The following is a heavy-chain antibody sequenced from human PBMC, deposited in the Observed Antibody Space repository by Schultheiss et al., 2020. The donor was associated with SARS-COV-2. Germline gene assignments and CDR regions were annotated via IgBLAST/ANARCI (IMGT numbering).Heavy chain of an antibody. V-gene: IGHV3-33*08. CDR1: GGSISSSNW. CDR3: ARDSDSSGYSSGDFDY. D-gene: IGHD3-22*01. J-gene: IGHJ4*02. Sequence: GGSLRLSCAVSGGSISSSNWWSWVRQAPGKGLEWVAVIWYDGSNKYYADSVKGRFIISRDNSKNTLYLQMNSLRAEDTAVYYCARDSDSSGYSSGDFDYWGQGTLVTVSS. CDR2: IWYDGSNK.